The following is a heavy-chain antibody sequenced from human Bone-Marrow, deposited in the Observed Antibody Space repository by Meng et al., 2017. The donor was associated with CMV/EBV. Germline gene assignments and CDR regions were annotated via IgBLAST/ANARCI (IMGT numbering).Heavy chain of an antibody. CDR1: GGTFSSYA. CDR2: IIPIFGTA. J-gene: IGHJ5*02. CDR3: ARDRAHYYDSRGYYSDGNWFDP. D-gene: IGHD3-22*01. Sequence: SVKVSCKASGGTFSSYAISWVRQAPGQGLEWMGGIIPIFGTANYAQKFQGRVTITTDESTSTAYMELSSLRSEDTAVYYCARDRAHYYDSRGYYSDGNWFDPWGQGTLVTVSS. V-gene: IGHV1-69*05.